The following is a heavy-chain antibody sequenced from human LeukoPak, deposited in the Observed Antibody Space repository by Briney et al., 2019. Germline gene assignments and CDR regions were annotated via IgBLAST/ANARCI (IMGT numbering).Heavy chain of an antibody. Sequence: GGYLRLSCAASGFTFSSYGMHWVRQAPGKGLEWVAVIWYDGSNKYYADSVKGRFTISRDNSKNTLYLQMNSLRAEDTAVYYCARDSRDRVYYYGMDVWGQGTTVTVSS. D-gene: IGHD3-10*01. CDR3: ARDSRDRVYYYGMDV. J-gene: IGHJ6*02. V-gene: IGHV3-33*01. CDR2: IWYDGSNK. CDR1: GFTFSSYG.